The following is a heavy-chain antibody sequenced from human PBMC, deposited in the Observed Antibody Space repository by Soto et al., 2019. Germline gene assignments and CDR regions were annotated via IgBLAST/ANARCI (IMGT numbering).Heavy chain of an antibody. CDR2: IYDGGRT. CDR1: GGSMSTVDYW. D-gene: IGHD7-27*01. V-gene: IGHV4-30-4*01. Sequence: QVQLQESGPGLVKPSQTLSLTCTVSGGSMSTVDYWWSWIRQSPDMGLEWIGHIYDGGRTYNNPSLESRVTMSVDTSKSQFSLTLSSVSAEDTDVYYCARGPSGDKVDSWGQGTLVTVAS. J-gene: IGHJ4*02. CDR3: ARGPSGDKVDS.